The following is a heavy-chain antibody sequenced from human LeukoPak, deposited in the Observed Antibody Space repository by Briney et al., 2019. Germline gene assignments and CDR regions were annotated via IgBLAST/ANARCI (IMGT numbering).Heavy chain of an antibody. J-gene: IGHJ4*02. V-gene: IGHV5-51*01. Sequence: GESLKISCKGSGYSFTCYWIGWVRQMPGKGLEWMGIIYPGDSDTRYSPSFQGQVTISADKSISTAYLQWSSLKASDTAMYYCARAGCSGGSCYYPLNYWGQGTLVTVSS. CDR1: GYSFTCYW. CDR3: ARAGCSGGSCYYPLNY. CDR2: IYPGDSDT. D-gene: IGHD2-15*01.